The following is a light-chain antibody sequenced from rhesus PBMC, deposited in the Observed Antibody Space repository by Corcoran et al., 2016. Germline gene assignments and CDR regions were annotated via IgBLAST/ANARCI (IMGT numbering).Light chain of an antibody. CDR3: PLYYSTPWT. CDR2: WAS. Sequence: DIQMTQSPSSLSASVGERVTITCRASQGITNDLAWYQQKPGETPKLLIYWASSLQSGIPSRFSGSGSGTVFTLTISSLQPGDFATYYYPLYYSTPWTFGQGTKVEI. J-gene: IGKJ1*01. V-gene: IGKV1S17*01. CDR1: QGITND.